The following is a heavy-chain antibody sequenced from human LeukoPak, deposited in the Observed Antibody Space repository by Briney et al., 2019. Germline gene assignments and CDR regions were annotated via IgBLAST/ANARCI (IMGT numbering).Heavy chain of an antibody. D-gene: IGHD2-2*01. Sequence: GESLKISCKGSGYSFTSYWIGWVRQMPGKGLEWMGRIDPRDSYTTYSPSFQGHVTISADKSISTAYLQWSSLRASDTAVYYCARRYCITTSCHRAMDGMDVWGQGTTVTVSS. V-gene: IGHV5-10-1*01. J-gene: IGHJ6*02. CDR1: GYSFTSYW. CDR2: IDPRDSYT. CDR3: ARRYCITTSCHRAMDGMDV.